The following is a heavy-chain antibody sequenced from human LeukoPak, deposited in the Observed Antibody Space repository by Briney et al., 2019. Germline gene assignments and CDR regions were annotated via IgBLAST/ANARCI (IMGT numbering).Heavy chain of an antibody. V-gene: IGHV4-39*01. Sequence: PSETLSLTCSVSGGSISSAYYGWGWIRQPPGKGLEWIGNIYYSGTTYYSPSLKSRIGISIDTSKKQFSLKLSSVTAADTALYYCARRVVSFGRPSHFDYWGQGTLVTVSS. CDR3: ARRVVSFGRPSHFDY. CDR2: IYYSGTT. CDR1: GGSISSAYYG. D-gene: IGHD3-16*01. J-gene: IGHJ4*02.